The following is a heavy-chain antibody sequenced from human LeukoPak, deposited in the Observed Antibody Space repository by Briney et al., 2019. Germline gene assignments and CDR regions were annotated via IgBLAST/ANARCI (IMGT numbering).Heavy chain of an antibody. CDR2: INQDGGEE. J-gene: IGHJ4*02. CDR3: VRALVGDGSSTY. Sequence: GGSLRLSCAASGFAFSTYWMTWVRQAPGQGLEWVANINQDGGEEYYVDSVKVRFTISRDNAGSSLYLQMNSLRAEDTAVYYCVRALVGDGSSTYWGQGTLVTVSS. V-gene: IGHV3-7*05. D-gene: IGHD2-15*01. CDR1: GFAFSTYW.